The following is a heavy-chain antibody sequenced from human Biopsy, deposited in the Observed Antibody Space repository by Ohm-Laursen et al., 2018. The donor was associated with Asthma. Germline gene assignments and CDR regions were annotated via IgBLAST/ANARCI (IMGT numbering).Heavy chain of an antibody. Sequence: TLSLTATVFAGSMTPISHYWHWLRQALGRGLEWIGDITYGRKTSYNPSLKNRVTKSTNTWKNQFSLRRTSVTAADSAVYFCARRITIFGVVQKDHGMDAWGQGTTVIVSS. CDR1: AGSMTPISHY. CDR2: ITYGRKT. J-gene: IGHJ6*02. D-gene: IGHD3-3*01. V-gene: IGHV4-39*01. CDR3: ARRITIFGVVQKDHGMDA.